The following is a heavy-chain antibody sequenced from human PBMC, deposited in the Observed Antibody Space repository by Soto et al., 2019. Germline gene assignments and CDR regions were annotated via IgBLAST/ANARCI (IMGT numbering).Heavy chain of an antibody. CDR2: IIPILGIA. J-gene: IGHJ5*02. CDR1: GGTFSSYT. D-gene: IGHD3-9*01. Sequence: QVQLVQSGAEVKKPGSSVKVSCKASGGTFSSYTISWVRQAPGQGLEWMGRIIPILGIANYAQKFQGRVTNTADKSTSTADMELSSLRSEDTAVYYCARYHYDILTGYSWGQGTLVTVSA. V-gene: IGHV1-69*02. CDR3: ARYHYDILTGYS.